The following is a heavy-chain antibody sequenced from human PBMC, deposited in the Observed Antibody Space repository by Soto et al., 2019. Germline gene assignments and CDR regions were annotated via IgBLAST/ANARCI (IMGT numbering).Heavy chain of an antibody. CDR2: IYHSGST. D-gene: IGHD4-17*01. V-gene: IGHV4-30-2*01. CDR3: ASYGGNSPFDY. Sequence: QLQLQESGSGLVKPSQTLSLTCAVSGGSISSGGYSWSWIRQPPGKGLEWIGYIYHSGSTYYNPSLTSRVTLSVDRSKNQFSLKLSSVTAADTAVYYCASYGGNSPFDYWGQGTLVTVSS. CDR1: GGSISSGGYS. J-gene: IGHJ4*02.